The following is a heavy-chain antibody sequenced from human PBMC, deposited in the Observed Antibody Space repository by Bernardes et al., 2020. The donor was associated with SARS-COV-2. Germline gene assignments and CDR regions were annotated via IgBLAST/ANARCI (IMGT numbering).Heavy chain of an antibody. Sequence: GGSLRLSCAASGFTFDDYAMHWVRQAPGKGLEWVSGISWNSGSIGYADSVKGRFTISRDNAKNSLYLQMNSLRAEDTALYYCAKDAGGYDGYYYGMDVWGQGTLVTVSS. CDR1: GFTFDDYA. D-gene: IGHD5-12*01. V-gene: IGHV3-9*01. CDR2: ISWNSGSI. CDR3: AKDAGGYDGYYYGMDV. J-gene: IGHJ6*02.